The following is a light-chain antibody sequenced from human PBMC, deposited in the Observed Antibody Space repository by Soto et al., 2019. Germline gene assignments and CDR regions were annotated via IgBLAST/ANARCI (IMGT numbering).Light chain of an antibody. Sequence: EIVLTQAPATLSLSPGERATLSCRASQSVSSYLAWYQQRPGQAPRLLISDTPTRATGTPARFSGSGSGTDFTLTISSLEAEDFAVYYCQQRSNWPPTFGQGTKVEI. V-gene: IGKV3-11*01. J-gene: IGKJ1*01. CDR3: QQRSNWPPT. CDR1: QSVSSY. CDR2: DTP.